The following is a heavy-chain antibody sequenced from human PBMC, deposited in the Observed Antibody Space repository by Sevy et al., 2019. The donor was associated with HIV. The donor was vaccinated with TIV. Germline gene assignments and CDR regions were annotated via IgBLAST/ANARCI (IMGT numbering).Heavy chain of an antibody. D-gene: IGHD3-3*01. CDR3: ATEYYDFWSGYLGYFDY. CDR1: GFTFNNAW. CDR2: IKSKTEGGTT. J-gene: IGHJ4*02. Sequence: GGSLRLSCVVSGFTFNNAWMNWVRQAPGKGLEWVARIKSKTEGGTTDYAAPVKGRFTISRDDTKNTLYLQMNSLKTEDTAVYYCATEYYDFWSGYLGYFDYWGQGTLVTVSS. V-gene: IGHV3-15*07.